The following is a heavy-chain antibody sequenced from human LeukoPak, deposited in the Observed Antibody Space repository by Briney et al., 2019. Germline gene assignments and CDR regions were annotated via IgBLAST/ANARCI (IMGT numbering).Heavy chain of an antibody. J-gene: IGHJ5*02. D-gene: IGHD3-16*02. CDR2: ISSSSSTI. CDR1: GFTFRSYS. Sequence: GSLRLSCAASGFTFRSYSMNWVRQAPGKGLEWVSYISSSSSTIYYADSVKGRFTISGDNAKNSLYLQMNSLRAEDTAVYYCATDQGPHYDYVWGSYRFGPWFDPWGQGTLVTVSS. V-gene: IGHV3-48*01. CDR3: ATDQGPHYDYVWGSYRFGPWFDP.